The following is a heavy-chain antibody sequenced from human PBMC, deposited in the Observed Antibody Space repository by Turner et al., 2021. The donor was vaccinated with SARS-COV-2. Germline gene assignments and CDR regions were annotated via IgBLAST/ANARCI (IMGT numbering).Heavy chain of an antibody. CDR2: IKQDGSER. J-gene: IGHJ6*02. V-gene: IGHV3-7*03. D-gene: IGHD2-15*01. Sequence: EVQLVESGGGLVQPGGSLNLSCAASGFTFSSYWMNWVRQAPGKGLEWVANIKQDGSERYYVDSVKGRFTISRDNAKNSLYLQMNSLRAEDTAVYFCAREESGSFGAYGMDVWGQGTTVTVSS. CDR1: GFTFSSYW. CDR3: AREESGSFGAYGMDV.